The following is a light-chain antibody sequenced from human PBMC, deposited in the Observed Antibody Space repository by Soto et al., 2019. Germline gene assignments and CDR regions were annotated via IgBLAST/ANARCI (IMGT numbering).Light chain of an antibody. CDR1: QSISSY. CDR3: QQSYSTTWT. V-gene: IGKV1-39*01. J-gene: IGKJ1*01. Sequence: DIQMTQSPSSLSASVGDRVTITCRASQSISSYLNWYQQKPGKAPQLLIYAASSLQSGVPSRFSGSGSGIDCTLTISNLQPEDFATYYCQQSYSTTWTFGQGTKVEIK. CDR2: AAS.